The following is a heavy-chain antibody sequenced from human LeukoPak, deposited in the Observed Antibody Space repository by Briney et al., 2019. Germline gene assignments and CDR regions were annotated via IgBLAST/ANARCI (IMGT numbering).Heavy chain of an antibody. CDR3: TRGQSYCGADCYSD. V-gene: IGHV3-23*01. D-gene: IGHD2-21*02. CDR1: GFTFRSYA. Sequence: GGSLRLSCAASGFTFRSYAMTWVRQSPGKGLEWVSAIIGSDGSTYYADSVKGRFTISRDNSKDTMYLQMNSLRVEDTALYYCTRGQSYCGADCYSDWGQGTLVTVSS. CDR2: IIGSDGST. J-gene: IGHJ4*02.